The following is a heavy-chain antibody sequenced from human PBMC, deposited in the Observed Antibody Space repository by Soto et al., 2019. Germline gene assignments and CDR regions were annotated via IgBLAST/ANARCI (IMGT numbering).Heavy chain of an antibody. V-gene: IGHV4-59*08. CDR3: ARHIAAAVSFFDY. Sequence: QVQLQESGPGLVKPSETLSITCTVSGGSISSYYWSWIRQPPGKGLEWIGYIYYSGSTNYNPSLKSRVTISVDTSKNQFSLKLSSVIAADTAVYYCARHIAAAVSFFDYWGQGTLVTVSS. CDR1: GGSISSYY. CDR2: IYYSGST. D-gene: IGHD6-13*01. J-gene: IGHJ4*02.